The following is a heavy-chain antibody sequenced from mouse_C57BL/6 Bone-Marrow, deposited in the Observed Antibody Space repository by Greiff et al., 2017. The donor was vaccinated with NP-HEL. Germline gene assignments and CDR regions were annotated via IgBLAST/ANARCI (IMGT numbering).Heavy chain of an antibody. CDR3: ARRNYDYDPYYYAMDY. V-gene: IGHV1-64*01. Sequence: VQLQESGAELVKPGASVKLSCKASGYTFTSYWMHWVKQRPGQGLEWIGMIHPNSGSTTYNEKFKSKATLTVDKSSSTAYMQLSSLTSEDSAVYYCARRNYDYDPYYYAMDYWGQGTSVTVSS. CDR2: IHPNSGST. J-gene: IGHJ4*01. CDR1: GYTFTSYW. D-gene: IGHD2-4*01.